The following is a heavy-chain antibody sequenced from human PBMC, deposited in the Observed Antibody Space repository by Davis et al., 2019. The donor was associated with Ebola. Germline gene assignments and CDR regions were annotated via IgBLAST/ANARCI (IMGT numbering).Heavy chain of an antibody. Sequence: ASVKVSCKASGYTFRNSAISWVRQAPGQGLEWMGWISAYNGNTNYAQILQGRVTMTTDTSASTAYLDLSSLRSDDTAVFYCARATFGYNSGWYADYWGQGTLVTVSS. CDR2: ISAYNGNT. CDR3: ARATFGYNSGWYADY. J-gene: IGHJ4*02. CDR1: GYTFRNSA. D-gene: IGHD6-19*01. V-gene: IGHV1-18*01.